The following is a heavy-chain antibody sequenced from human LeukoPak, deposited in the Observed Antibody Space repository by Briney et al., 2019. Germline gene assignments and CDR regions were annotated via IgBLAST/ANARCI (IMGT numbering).Heavy chain of an antibody. D-gene: IGHD3-10*01. CDR2: IYYSGNT. Sequence: SETLSLTCTVSGGSITSYYWHWIPQPPGKALEWIGYIYYSGNTNYNPSLKSRVTISIDTSRNQFSLKLHSVTAADTAVYYCARGRGRATCFDPWGQGTAVTVSS. CDR3: ARGRGRATCFDP. CDR1: GGSITSYY. V-gene: IGHV4-59*01. J-gene: IGHJ5*02.